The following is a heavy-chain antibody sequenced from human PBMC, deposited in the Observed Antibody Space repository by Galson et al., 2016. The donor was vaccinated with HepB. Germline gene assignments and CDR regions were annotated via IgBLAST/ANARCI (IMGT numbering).Heavy chain of an antibody. CDR2: ISYSNAV. CDR3: IRGKNNAWYAYKRSNYYTMEV. J-gene: IGHJ6*02. CDR1: GFDFSRYE. V-gene: IGHV3-48*03. Sequence: SLRLSCAASGFDFSRYEMNWVRKSPGKGLEWLSHISYSNAVSYVAAVKGRFTISRDNARELLFLQMRYLRVEDTATYYCIRGKNNAWYAYKRSNYYTMEVWGRGTSVIVSS. D-gene: IGHD3-10*01.